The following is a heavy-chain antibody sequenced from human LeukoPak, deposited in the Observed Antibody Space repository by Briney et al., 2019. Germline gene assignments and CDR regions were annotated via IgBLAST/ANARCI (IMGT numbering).Heavy chain of an antibody. CDR2: MKQDGSEK. J-gene: IGHJ4*02. CDR1: GINFRGYW. D-gene: IGHD5-12*01. V-gene: IGHV3-7*01. CDR3: ARDLGHTGYDLYDY. Sequence: GGALRLSCAVSGINFRGYWMAWVRQAPGKGLEWVANMKQDGSEKYYVDSVKGGFTISRDNAKNSLYLEMTSLRVEDTAVYYCARDLGHTGYDLYDYWGQGTLVTVSS.